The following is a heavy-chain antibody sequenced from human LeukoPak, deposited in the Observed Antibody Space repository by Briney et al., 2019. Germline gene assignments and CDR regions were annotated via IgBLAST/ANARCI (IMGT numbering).Heavy chain of an antibody. CDR1: GGSVRSYW. CDR3: ARQGYTVSYYFLDY. V-gene: IGHV4-4*07. Sequence: TPSETLSLTCDVSGGSVRSYWWGWVRQPAGKGLEWLGRIYSTGSTRFNPSLKSRLTLSIDTSTNQFSLKLTSVTAADTAVYFCARQGYTVSYYFLDYWSQGTLVTVSS. J-gene: IGHJ4*02. CDR2: IYSTGST. D-gene: IGHD1-26*01.